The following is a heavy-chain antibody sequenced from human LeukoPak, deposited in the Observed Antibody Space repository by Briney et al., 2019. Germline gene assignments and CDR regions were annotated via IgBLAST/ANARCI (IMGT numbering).Heavy chain of an antibody. Sequence: GASVKVSCKASGYTFTSYYMHWVRQAPGQGLEWMGIINPSGGSTSYAQKFQGRVTMTRDTSKSTVYMELSSLRSEDTAVYYCARDLGDGSNYHYYYGMDVWGQGTTVTVSS. J-gene: IGHJ6*02. V-gene: IGHV1-46*01. D-gene: IGHD5-24*01. CDR3: ARDLGDGSNYHYYYGMDV. CDR2: INPSGGST. CDR1: GYTFTSYY.